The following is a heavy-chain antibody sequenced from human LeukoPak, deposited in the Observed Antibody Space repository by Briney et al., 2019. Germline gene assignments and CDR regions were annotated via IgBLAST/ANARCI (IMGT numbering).Heavy chain of an antibody. V-gene: IGHV3-21*01. J-gene: IGHJ3*02. Sequence: PGESLRLSCAASGFTFSSYSMNWVRQAPGKGLEWVSSISSSSSYIYYADSVKGRFTISRDNAKNSLYLQMNSLRAEDTAVYYCARDRGLDSSGWGQRAGDAFDIWGQGTMVTVSS. CDR1: GFTFSSYS. CDR2: ISSSSSYI. D-gene: IGHD3-22*01. CDR3: ARDRGLDSSGWGQRAGDAFDI.